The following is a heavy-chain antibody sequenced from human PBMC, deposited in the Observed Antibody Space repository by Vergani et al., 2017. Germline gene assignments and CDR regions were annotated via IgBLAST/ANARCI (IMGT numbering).Heavy chain of an antibody. CDR2: INWNGGST. V-gene: IGHV3-20*04. CDR3: ARAGDFWSGYYTGYAFDI. J-gene: IGHJ3*02. D-gene: IGHD3-3*01. Sequence: EVQLVESGGGVVRPGGSLRLSCAASGFTFDDYGMSWVRQAPGKGLEWVSGINWNGGSTGYADSVKGRFTISRDNAKNSLYLQMNSLRAEDTALYYCARAGDFWSGYYTGYAFDIWGQGTMVTVSS. CDR1: GFTFDDYG.